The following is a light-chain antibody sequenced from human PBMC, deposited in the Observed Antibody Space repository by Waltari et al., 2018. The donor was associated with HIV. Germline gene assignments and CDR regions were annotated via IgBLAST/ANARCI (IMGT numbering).Light chain of an antibody. CDR3: ATWDDTLDGTV. J-gene: IGLJ3*02. CDR2: SNS. V-gene: IGLV1-44*01. CDR1: TSNIGSNS. Sequence: QSVLTQSPSASGTPGQRVTILCSGGTSNIGSNSRSWYQQVPDPAPQLFMFSNSVRPSGVPDRFSGSKSGTSASMAISGRQSEAEADYYCATWDDTLDGTVFGGGTRLTVL.